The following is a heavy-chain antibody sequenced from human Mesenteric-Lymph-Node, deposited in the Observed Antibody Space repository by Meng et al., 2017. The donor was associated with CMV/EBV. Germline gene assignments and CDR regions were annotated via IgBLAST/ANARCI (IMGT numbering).Heavy chain of an antibody. J-gene: IGHJ4*02. CDR2: ISSSSSYI. Sequence: GGSLKISCAASGFTFSSYNMNWVRQAPGKGLEWVSSISSSSSYIYYADSVKGRFTISRDNAKNSLYLQMNSLRAEDTAVYYCAQDGTAVDYWGQGTLVTVSS. CDR3: AQDGTAVDY. D-gene: IGHD1-26*01. V-gene: IGHV3-21*01. CDR1: GFTFSSYN.